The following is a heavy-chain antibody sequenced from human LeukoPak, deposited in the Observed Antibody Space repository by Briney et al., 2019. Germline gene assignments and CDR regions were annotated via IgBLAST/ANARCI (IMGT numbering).Heavy chain of an antibody. CDR2: IYYSGST. CDR3: ARRNYDFWSGYAAEFDY. J-gene: IGHJ4*02. D-gene: IGHD3-3*01. CDR1: GGSISSSSYY. V-gene: IGHV4-39*07. Sequence: PSETLSLTCTVSGGSISSSSYYWGWIRQPPGKGLEWIGSIYYSGSTYYNPSLKSRVTISVDTSKNQFSLKLSSVTAADTAVYYCARRNYDFWSGYAAEFDYWGQGTLVTVSS.